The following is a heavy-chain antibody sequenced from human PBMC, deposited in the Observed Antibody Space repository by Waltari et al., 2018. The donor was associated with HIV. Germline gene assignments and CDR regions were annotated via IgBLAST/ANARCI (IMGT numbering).Heavy chain of an antibody. Sequence: QVQLQESGPGLVKPSETLSLTCTVSGYSISSGYYWGWIRQPPGKGLEWIGSIYHSGITCSNPSLKRRVTISVDTSKNQFSLKLSSVTAADTAVYYWASPGGVVTAIREYFDYWGQGTLVTVSS. J-gene: IGHJ4*02. D-gene: IGHD2-21*02. V-gene: IGHV4-38-2*02. CDR3: ASPGGVVTAIREYFDY. CDR2: IYHSGIT. CDR1: GYSISSGYY.